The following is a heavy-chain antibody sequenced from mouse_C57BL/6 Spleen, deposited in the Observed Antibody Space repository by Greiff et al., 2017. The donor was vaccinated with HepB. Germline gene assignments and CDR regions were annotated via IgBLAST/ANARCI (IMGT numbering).Heavy chain of an antibody. J-gene: IGHJ3*01. V-gene: IGHV1-66*01. CDR1: GYSFTSYY. CDR3: ARSWTAQAAWFAY. CDR2: IYPGSGNT. Sequence: VQLQQSGPELVKPGASVKISCKASGYSFTSYYIHWVKQRPGQGLEWIGWIYPGSGNTKYNEKFKGKATLTADTSSSTAYMQLSSLTSEDSAVYDCARSWTAQAAWFAYWGQGTLVTVSA. D-gene: IGHD3-2*02.